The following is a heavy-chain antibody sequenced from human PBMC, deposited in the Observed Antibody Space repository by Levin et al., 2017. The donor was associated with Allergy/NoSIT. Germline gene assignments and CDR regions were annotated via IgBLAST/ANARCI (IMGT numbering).Heavy chain of an antibody. Sequence: GGSLRLSCAASGFTFSSYWMHWVRQAPGKGLVWVSRINSDGSSTSYADSVKGRFTISRDNAKNTLYLQMNSLRAEDTAVYYCARGALNYDILTGYYNDAFDIWGQGTMVTVSS. CDR3: ARGALNYDILTGYYNDAFDI. D-gene: IGHD3-9*01. J-gene: IGHJ3*02. V-gene: IGHV3-74*01. CDR2: INSDGSST. CDR1: GFTFSSYW.